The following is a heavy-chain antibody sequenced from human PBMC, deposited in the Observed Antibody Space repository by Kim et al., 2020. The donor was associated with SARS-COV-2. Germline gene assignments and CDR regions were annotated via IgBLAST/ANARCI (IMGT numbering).Heavy chain of an antibody. V-gene: IGHV3-30*18. D-gene: IGHD5-12*01. CDR1: GFTFRNYG. CDR3: AKEQNEGYNRVSLHQ. CDR2: ISYYGTVQ. J-gene: IGHJ4*01. Sequence: GGSLRLSCEAYGFTFRNYGMRWVRQAPGKGLEWVAVISYYGTVQHYVDSVEGRFTISRDHADKTLHLQMSSLRPEDTAVYYCAKEQNEGYNRVSLHQWGQGTLVTVSS.